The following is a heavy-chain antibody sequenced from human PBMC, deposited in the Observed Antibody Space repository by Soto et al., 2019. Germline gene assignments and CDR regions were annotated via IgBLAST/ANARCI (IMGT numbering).Heavy chain of an antibody. CDR1: GFTFTNLW. CDR3: VRDFR. Sequence: EVQLVESGGGLVQPGGSLRLSCAASGFTFTNLWIYWVRQTPEKGLVWVAGINGDGTIIAYADSVKGRFTISRDNAKSTLYPQMNSLTIEDTALYYCVRDFRWGQGTLVTVSS. V-gene: IGHV3-74*01. CDR2: INGDGTII. J-gene: IGHJ1*01.